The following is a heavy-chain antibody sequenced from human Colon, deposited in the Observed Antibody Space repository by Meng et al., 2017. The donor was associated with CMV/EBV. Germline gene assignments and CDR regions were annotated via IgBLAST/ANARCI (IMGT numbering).Heavy chain of an antibody. CDR1: GFSFNRHA. CDR2: ISYDGTHK. Sequence: GGSLRLSCSASGFSFNRHALHWVRQGPGKGLEWVAMISYDGTHKAFTASVKGRFTISRDNSRDTVYLQMNNLRPEDAATYFCARDSGTGSYVFHFDHWGLGAQVTVSS. V-gene: IGHV3-30-3*01. CDR3: ARDSGTGSYVFHFDH. J-gene: IGHJ4*02. D-gene: IGHD3-10*01.